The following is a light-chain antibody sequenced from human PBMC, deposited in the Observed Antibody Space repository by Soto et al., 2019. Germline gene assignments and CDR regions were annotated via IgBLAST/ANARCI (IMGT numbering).Light chain of an antibody. V-gene: IGKV3-15*01. CDR2: GAS. J-gene: IGKJ1*01. CDR1: QSVSNN. Sequence: EIVMTQSPATLSVSPGERATLSCRASQSVSNNLAWYQQRPGQAPRLLIHGASTRATGIPARFGGSGSGTEFTLTISSLQPEDSATYYCLQDINYPWTFGQGTKVEIK. CDR3: LQDINYPWT.